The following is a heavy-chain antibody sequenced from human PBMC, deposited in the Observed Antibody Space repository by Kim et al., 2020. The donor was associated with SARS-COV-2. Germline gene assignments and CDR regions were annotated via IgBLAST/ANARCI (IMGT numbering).Heavy chain of an antibody. CDR1: GFTFSRYW. CDR3: ARYDYDWGSMSN. J-gene: IGHJ4*02. V-gene: IGHV3-74*01. D-gene: IGHD3-16*01. Sequence: GGSLRLSCATSGFTFSRYWMHWVRQAPGKGLVWVSNIRGDGNIARYADSVEGRFTISRDNAKNTLFLQMNSLRAEDTAVYYCARYDYDWGSMSNWGQGTLVTVSS. CDR2: IRGDGNIA.